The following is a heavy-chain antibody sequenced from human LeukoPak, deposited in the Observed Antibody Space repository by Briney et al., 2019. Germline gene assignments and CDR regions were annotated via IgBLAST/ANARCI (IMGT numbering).Heavy chain of an antibody. J-gene: IGHJ4*02. CDR2: ITGSGAET. D-gene: IGHD1-14*01. V-gene: IGHV3-23*01. Sequence: GGSLRLSWAASGXTFSSYAVSWVRQAPGKGLEWVSSITGSGAETNSADAVKGRFTISRDNSKNTLYLQMNPLRAEDTAVYYCARGPHIRTMWLFDSWGQGSLVTVSS. CDR1: GXTFSSYA. CDR3: ARGPHIRTMWLFDS.